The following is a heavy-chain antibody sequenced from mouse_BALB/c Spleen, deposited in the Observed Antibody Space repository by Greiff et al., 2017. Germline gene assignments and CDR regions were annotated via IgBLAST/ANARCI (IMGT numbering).Heavy chain of an antibody. CDR1: GFTFSSFG. V-gene: IGHV5-17*02. J-gene: IGHJ4*01. Sequence: EVQLVESGGGLVQPGGSRKLSCAASGFTFSSFGMHWVRQAPEKGLEWVAYISSGSSTIYYADTVKGRFTISRDNPKNTLFLQMTSLRSEDTAMYYCARSPRGDYAMDYWGQGTSVTVSS. CDR3: ARSPRGDYAMDY. CDR2: ISSGSSTI.